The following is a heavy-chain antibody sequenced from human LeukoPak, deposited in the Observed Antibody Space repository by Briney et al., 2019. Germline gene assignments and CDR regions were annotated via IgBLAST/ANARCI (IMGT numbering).Heavy chain of an antibody. Sequence: GSLEPSFAASGFPFNYLWMSWVRPAPGKGLGWVANMKQDGSVKYYVDSMKGRFTISRDNAKNSLYLQMSGLRAEDTAVYFCARIGYSSSSFDYWGQGVLVTVYS. CDR2: MKQDGSVK. J-gene: IGHJ4*02. V-gene: IGHV3-7*03. CDR1: GFPFNYLW. CDR3: ARIGYSSSSFDY. D-gene: IGHD6-6*01.